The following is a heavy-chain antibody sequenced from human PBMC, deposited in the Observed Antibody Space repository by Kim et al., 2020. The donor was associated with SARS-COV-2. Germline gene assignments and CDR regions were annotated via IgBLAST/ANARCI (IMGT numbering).Heavy chain of an antibody. CDR3: ARGAAGVDY. V-gene: IGHV1-3*01. CDR1: GYTFTSYA. J-gene: IGHJ4*02. Sequence: ASVKLSCKASGYTFTSYAIHWVRQAPGKSLEWMGWIYGGNGNTRYSQKFQDTVTITRDTSATTAYMELSSLRSEDTAVYYCARGAAGVDYWGQGTLVIVSS. D-gene: IGHD6-13*01. CDR2: IYGGNGNT.